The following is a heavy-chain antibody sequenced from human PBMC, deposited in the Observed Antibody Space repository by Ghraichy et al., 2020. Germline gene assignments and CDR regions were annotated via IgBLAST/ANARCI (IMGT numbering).Heavy chain of an antibody. D-gene: IGHD2/OR15-2a*01. CDR3: TRDRGLSSYYYYGMDV. J-gene: IGHJ6*02. Sequence: GGSLRLSCAASGFTFADYPMTWVRQAPGKGLEWVGFIRSKAYDGTTEYAASVKGRFTISRDDSKSIAYLQMKSLKTEDTAIYYCTRDRGLSSYYYYGMDVWGQGTTVTVSS. V-gene: IGHV3-49*04. CDR2: IRSKAYDGTT. CDR1: GFTFADYP.